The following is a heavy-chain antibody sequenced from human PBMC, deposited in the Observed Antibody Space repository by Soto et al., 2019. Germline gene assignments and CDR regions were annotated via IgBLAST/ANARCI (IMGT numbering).Heavy chain of an antibody. J-gene: IGHJ4*02. CDR3: ARQPGIAAAGLDY. CDR1: GGSISSSSYY. Sequence: QLQLQESGPGLVKPSETLSLTCTVSGGSISSSSYYWGWIRQPPGKGLEWIGSIYYSGSTYYNPSLKSRVTISVDTSKNQFSLKLSSVTAADTAVYYCARQPGIAAAGLDYWGQGTLVTVSS. CDR2: IYYSGST. V-gene: IGHV4-39*01. D-gene: IGHD6-13*01.